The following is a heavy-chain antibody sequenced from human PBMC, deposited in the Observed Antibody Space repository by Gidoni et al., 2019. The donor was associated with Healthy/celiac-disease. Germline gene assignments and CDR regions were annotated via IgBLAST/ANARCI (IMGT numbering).Heavy chain of an antibody. D-gene: IGHD6-19*01. V-gene: IGHV4-39*01. Sequence: QLQLQESGPGLVKPSETLSLTCTVSGGSISSSSYYWGWLRQPPGKGLEWIGSIYYSGSTYYNPSLKSRVTISVDTSKNQFSLKLSSVTAADTAVYYCARLYSSGWVYFDYWGQGTLVTVSS. CDR3: ARLYSSGWVYFDY. J-gene: IGHJ4*02. CDR2: IYYSGST. CDR1: GGSISSSSYY.